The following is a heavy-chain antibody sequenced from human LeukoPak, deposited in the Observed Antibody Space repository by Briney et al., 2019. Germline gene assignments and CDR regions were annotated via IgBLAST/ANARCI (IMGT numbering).Heavy chain of an antibody. V-gene: IGHV3-11*04. J-gene: IGHJ6*03. CDR1: GFTFSDYT. CDR3: ASCAHGSGAGVYYMVV. D-gene: IGHD3-10*01. Sequence: GGSLRLSGAASGFTFSDYTMTWIRQAAGKGLDWISYISGSARTIYYADSVKGRLTISRDNANNSLYLQLNSLRAEDTAVYYCASCAHGSGAGVYYMVVWGKGTTVIVSS. CDR2: ISGSARTI.